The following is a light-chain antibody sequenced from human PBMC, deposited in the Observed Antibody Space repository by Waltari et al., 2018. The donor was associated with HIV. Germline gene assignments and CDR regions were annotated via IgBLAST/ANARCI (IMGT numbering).Light chain of an antibody. Sequence: QSALAQPASVSGSPGQSLRISCTATSSDVGGSHYLSWYPHHPGKAPNLIVYEVSNRPSGVSNRFSGSKSGNTASLTISGLQADDEGDYYCSSYTSSSIPVVIGGGTKLTVL. CDR3: SSYTSSSIPVV. CDR1: SSDVGGSHY. J-gene: IGLJ2*01. V-gene: IGLV2-14*01. CDR2: EVS.